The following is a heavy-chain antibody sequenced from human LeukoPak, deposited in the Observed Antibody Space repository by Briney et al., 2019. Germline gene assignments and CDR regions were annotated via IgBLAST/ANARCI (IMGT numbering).Heavy chain of an antibody. CDR2: ISSSSSYI. V-gene: IGHV3-21*01. CDR3: ARFYGGNSRSFDY. J-gene: IGHJ4*02. CDR1: GFTFSSYS. Sequence: GGSLRLSCAASGFTFSSYSMNWVRQAPGKGLEWFSPISSSSSYIYYADSVKGRFTISRDNAKNSLYLQMNSLRAEDTAVYYCARFYGGNSRSFDYWGQGTLVTVSS. D-gene: IGHD4-23*01.